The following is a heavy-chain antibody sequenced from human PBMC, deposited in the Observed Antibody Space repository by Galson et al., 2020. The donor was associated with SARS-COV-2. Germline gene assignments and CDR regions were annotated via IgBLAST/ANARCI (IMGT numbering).Heavy chain of an antibody. CDR3: ARAPRNTIFGVVSAFDI. Sequence: ETSETLSLTCTVSGGSISSGGYYWSWIRQHPGKGLEWIGYIYYSGSTYYNPSLKSRVTISVDTSKNQFSLKLSSVTAADTVVYYCARAPRNTIFGVVSAFDIWGQGTMVTVSS. D-gene: IGHD3-3*01. CDR2: IYYSGST. V-gene: IGHV4-31*03. CDR1: GGSISSGGYY. J-gene: IGHJ3*02.